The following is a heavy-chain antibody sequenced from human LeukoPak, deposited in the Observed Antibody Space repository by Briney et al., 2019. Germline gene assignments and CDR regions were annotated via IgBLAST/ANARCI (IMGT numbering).Heavy chain of an antibody. D-gene: IGHD2-2*01. V-gene: IGHV1-69*13. CDR3: ARDSSSHCSSTSCYGTYYFDY. J-gene: IGHJ4*02. CDR2: IIPIFGTA. Sequence: ASVKVSCKASGGTFSSYAISWERQTPGQGLEWMGGIIPIFGTANYAQKFQGRVTITADESTSTAYMELSSLRSEDTAVYYCARDSSSHCSSTSCYGTYYFDYWGQGTLVTVSS. CDR1: GGTFSSYA.